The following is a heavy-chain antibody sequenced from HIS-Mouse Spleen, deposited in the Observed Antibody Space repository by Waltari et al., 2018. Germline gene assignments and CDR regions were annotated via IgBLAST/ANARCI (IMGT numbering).Heavy chain of an antibody. CDR1: GYTFTGYY. D-gene: IGHD2-8*01. V-gene: IGHV1-2*02. CDR3: ASVGYCTNGVCYDAFDI. CDR2: INPNSGGT. Sequence: QVQLVQSGAEVKKPGASVKVSCKASGYTFTGYYMHWVRQAPGQGLEWMGWINPNSGGTNYAQKFKGRVTMTRDTSISTAYMELSRLGSDDTAVYYCASVGYCTNGVCYDAFDIWGQGTMVTVSS. J-gene: IGHJ3*02.